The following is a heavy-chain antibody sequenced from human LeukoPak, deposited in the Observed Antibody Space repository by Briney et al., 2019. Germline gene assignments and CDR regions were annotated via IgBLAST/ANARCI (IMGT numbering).Heavy chain of an antibody. CDR2: ISSSGSTI. D-gene: IGHD2-15*01. CDR3: ARVYSWTGIVVVVAASSFDY. V-gene: IGHV3-11*01. CDR1: GFTVSSNY. J-gene: IGHJ4*02. Sequence: GGSLRLSCAASGFTVSSNYMSWIRQAPGKGLEWVSYISSSGSTIYYVDSVKGRFTISRDNAKNSLYLQMNSLRAEDTAVYYCARVYSWTGIVVVVAASSFDYWGQGTLVTVSS.